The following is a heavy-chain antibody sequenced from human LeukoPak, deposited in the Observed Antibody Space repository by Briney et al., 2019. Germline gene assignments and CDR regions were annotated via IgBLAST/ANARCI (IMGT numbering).Heavy chain of an antibody. CDR2: ICWNSGSI. J-gene: IGHJ6*02. V-gene: IGHV3-9*01. D-gene: IGHD3-3*01. CDR3: AKDIRFLEWEGYYGMDV. Sequence: GRSLRLSCAASGFTFDDYAMHWVRQAPGKGLEWVSGICWNSGSIGYADSVKGRFTISRDNAKNSLYLQMNSLRAEDTALYYCAKDIRFLEWEGYYGMDVWGQGTTVTVSS. CDR1: GFTFDDYA.